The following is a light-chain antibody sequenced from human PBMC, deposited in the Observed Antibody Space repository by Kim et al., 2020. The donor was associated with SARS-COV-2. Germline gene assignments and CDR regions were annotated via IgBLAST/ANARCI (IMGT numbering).Light chain of an antibody. J-gene: IGLJ3*02. CDR2: KDT. CDR1: ALPKQY. Sequence: SYELTPPPSVSLSPGQTARITCSGDALPKQYAYWFQQKPGQAPVLVIYKDTERPSGIPERFSGSTSGTTVTLTISGVQAEDEADYYCQSADSSDTFWVFGGGTQLTVL. CDR3: QSADSSDTFWV. V-gene: IGLV3-25*03.